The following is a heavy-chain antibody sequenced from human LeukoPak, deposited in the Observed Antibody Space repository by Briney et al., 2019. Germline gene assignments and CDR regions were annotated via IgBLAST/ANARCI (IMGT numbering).Heavy chain of an antibody. V-gene: IGHV3-30*18. CDR1: GFTFSSYG. CDR2: ISVDGSNE. D-gene: IGHD5-18*01. CDR3: AKAVGYTNGPE. J-gene: IGHJ4*02. Sequence: PGGSLRLSCAASGFTFSSYGKHWVRQAPGKGLEWVAVISVDGSNEYYADSVKGRFTISRDNSKNTLFLQMNSLRPEDTAMYCCAKAVGYTNGPEWGQGTLVTVSS.